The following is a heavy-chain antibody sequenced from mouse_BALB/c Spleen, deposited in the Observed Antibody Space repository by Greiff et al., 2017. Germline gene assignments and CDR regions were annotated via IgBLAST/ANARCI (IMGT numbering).Heavy chain of an antibody. V-gene: IGHV1S81*02. J-gene: IGHJ4*01. CDR2: INPSNGGT. CDR1: GYTFTSYY. Sequence: QVQLQQPGAELVKPGASVKLSCKASGYTFTSYYMYWVKQRPGQGLEWIGGINPSNGGTNFNEKFKSKATLTVDKSSSTAYMQLSSLTSEDSAVYYCAREGYGGDYYAMDYWGQGTSVTVSS. D-gene: IGHD2-14*01. CDR3: AREGYGGDYYAMDY.